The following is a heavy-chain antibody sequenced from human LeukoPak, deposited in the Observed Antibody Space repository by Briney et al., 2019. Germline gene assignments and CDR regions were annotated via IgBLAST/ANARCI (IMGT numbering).Heavy chain of an antibody. Sequence: SETLSLTCTVSGYSISSGYYWGWIRQPPGKGLEWIGSIYLSGSTYYNPSLKSRVTISVDTSKNQFSLKLSPVTAADTAVYYCARGVHIRFTMIVVVTRGYYMDVWGKGTTVTVSS. V-gene: IGHV4-38-2*02. D-gene: IGHD3-22*01. CDR3: ARGVHIRFTMIVVVTRGYYMDV. CDR2: IYLSGST. CDR1: GYSISSGYY. J-gene: IGHJ6*03.